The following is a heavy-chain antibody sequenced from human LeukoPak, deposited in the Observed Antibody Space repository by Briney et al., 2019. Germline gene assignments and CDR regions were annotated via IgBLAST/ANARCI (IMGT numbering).Heavy chain of an antibody. CDR2: IIPIFGTA. J-gene: IGHJ6*02. D-gene: IGHD1-1*01. Sequence: GASVKVSCKASGGTFSSYAISWVRQAPGQGLEWMGGIIPIFGTANYAQKFQGRVTITADESTSTAYMELSSLRSEDTAVYYCARDLNAPVYYYYGMDVWGQGTTVTVSS. CDR3: ARDLNAPVYYYYGMDV. CDR1: GGTFSSYA. V-gene: IGHV1-69*13.